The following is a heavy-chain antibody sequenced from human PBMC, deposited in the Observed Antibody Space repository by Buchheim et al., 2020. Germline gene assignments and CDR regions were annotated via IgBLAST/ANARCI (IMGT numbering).Heavy chain of an antibody. Sequence: EVQLVESGGGLVQPGGSLRLSCGASGFTFTTYWMSWVRQAPGKGLEWLANIKQDGSEKYYVDSVKGRFPISSDNAQNYLYLQMNSLRAGDTAVYYCARRRGDHTHYYFDYWGQGTL. J-gene: IGHJ4*02. CDR2: IKQDGSEK. D-gene: IGHD5-24*01. CDR1: GFTFTTYW. V-gene: IGHV3-7*01. CDR3: ARRRGDHTHYYFDY.